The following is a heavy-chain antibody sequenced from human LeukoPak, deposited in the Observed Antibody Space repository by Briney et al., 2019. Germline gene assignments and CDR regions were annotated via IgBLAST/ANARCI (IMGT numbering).Heavy chain of an antibody. J-gene: IGHJ6*02. Sequence: ASVKVSCKASGYTFTGYYMHWVRQAPGQGLEWMGWISAYNGNTNYAQKLQGRVTMTTDTSTSTAYMELRSLRSDDTAVYYCARDVRVVPAARNYYYYYGMDVWGQGTTVTVSS. CDR3: ARDVRVVPAARNYYYYYGMDV. CDR2: ISAYNGNT. D-gene: IGHD2-2*01. CDR1: GYTFTGYY. V-gene: IGHV1-18*04.